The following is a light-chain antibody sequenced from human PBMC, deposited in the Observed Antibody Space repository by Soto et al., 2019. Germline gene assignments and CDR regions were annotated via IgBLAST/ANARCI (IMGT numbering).Light chain of an antibody. V-gene: IGKV3-15*01. CDR1: QSVSNN. Sequence: EIVMTQSPATFSVSPGQRPTVPCRASQSVSNNLAWYRQKPGQAPSRLIYGVSARATGIPDRFSGSGYVTEFTLTISSLKYEDFAVYYCQQYHKWPITFGGGTKVDI. CDR2: GVS. CDR3: QQYHKWPIT. J-gene: IGKJ4*01.